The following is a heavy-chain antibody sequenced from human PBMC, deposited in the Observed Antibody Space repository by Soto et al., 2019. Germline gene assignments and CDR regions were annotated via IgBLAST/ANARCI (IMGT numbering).Heavy chain of an antibody. Sequence: ASVEVSCEASGYTFSTYGITWVRQAPGQGLDWMGWINPFKGDTNSAARFQDRVTMTTDTSTRTAYMELRSLRSDDTAVYYCARVKVPAAILGAFDLWGQGTM. CDR3: ARVKVPAAILGAFDL. D-gene: IGHD2-2*02. CDR1: GYTFSTYG. J-gene: IGHJ3*01. V-gene: IGHV1-18*01. CDR2: INPFKGDT.